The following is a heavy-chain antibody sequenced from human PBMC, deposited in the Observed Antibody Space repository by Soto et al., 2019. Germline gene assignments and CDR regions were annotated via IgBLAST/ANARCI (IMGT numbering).Heavy chain of an antibody. CDR1: GFTFSSYA. J-gene: IGHJ4*02. Sequence: GGSLRLSCAASGFTFSSYAMSWVRQAPGKGLEWVSAISGSGGSTYYADSVKGRFTISRDNSKNTLNLQMNSLRAEDTAVYYCAKDHRYSSSTFDYWGQGTLVTVSS. V-gene: IGHV3-23*01. CDR2: ISGSGGST. CDR3: AKDHRYSSSTFDY. D-gene: IGHD6-19*01.